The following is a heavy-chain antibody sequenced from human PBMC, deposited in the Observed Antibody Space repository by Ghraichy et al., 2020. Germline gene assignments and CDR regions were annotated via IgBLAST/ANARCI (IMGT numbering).Heavy chain of an antibody. J-gene: IGHJ6*02. CDR1: GFTVSSNY. Sequence: GGSLRLSCAASGFTVSSNYMSWVRQAPGKGLEWVSVIYSGGSTYYADSVKGRFTISSDNSKNTLYLQMNSLRAEDTAVYYCAGVATSLYYYCGMDVWGQGTTVAVSS. D-gene: IGHD5-12*01. V-gene: IGHV3-53*01. CDR3: AGVATSLYYYCGMDV. CDR2: IYSGGST.